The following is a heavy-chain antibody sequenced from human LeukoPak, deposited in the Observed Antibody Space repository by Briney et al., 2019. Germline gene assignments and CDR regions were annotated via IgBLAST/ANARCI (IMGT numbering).Heavy chain of an antibody. J-gene: IGHJ3*02. D-gene: IGHD1-26*01. CDR1: GGSISSIIYY. V-gene: IGHV4-39*01. CDR2: IYYSGST. CDR3: ARLTKIYSGTFDGTSDGLDI. Sequence: SETLSLTCTVSGGSISSIIYYWGWIRQPPGKGLEWIGTIYYSGSTDYSPSLKSRVTISIDTSKNQFSLKLNSVTAADAAVYYCARLTKIYSGTFDGTSDGLDIWGQGTMVTVSS.